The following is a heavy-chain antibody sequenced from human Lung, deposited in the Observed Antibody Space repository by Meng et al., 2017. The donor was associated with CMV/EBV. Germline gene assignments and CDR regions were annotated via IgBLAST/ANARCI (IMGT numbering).Heavy chain of an antibody. CDR3: LNEMYWDQSYHGMDV. J-gene: IGHJ6*02. Sequence: GGSLRLXCAASGFTVNNNFLTWVRQGPGKGLEWVSAMYRSSSAYYTDSVEGRFTLSRDNSENPLYLEINRLRTEDTGVYDGLNEMYWDQSYHGMDVWGQGXTVTVSS. V-gene: IGHV3-66*02. CDR1: GFTVNNNF. D-gene: IGHD2-8*02. CDR2: MYRSSSA.